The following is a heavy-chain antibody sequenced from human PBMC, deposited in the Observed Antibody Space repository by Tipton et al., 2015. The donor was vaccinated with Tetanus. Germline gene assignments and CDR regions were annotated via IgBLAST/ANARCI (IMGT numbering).Heavy chain of an antibody. Sequence: SLRLSCAASGFTFSSYSMNWVRQAPGKGLEWVSSISSSSSYIYYADSVKGRFTISRYNAENSLYLQMNSLRAEDTAVYCCASLYGFRGVIIPPPPYYYYGMDVWGQVSTVTVSS. CDR2: ISSSSSYI. CDR3: ASLYGFRGVIIPPPPYYYYGMDV. D-gene: IGHD3-10*01. CDR1: GFTFSSYS. V-gene: IGHV3-21*01. J-gene: IGHJ6*02.